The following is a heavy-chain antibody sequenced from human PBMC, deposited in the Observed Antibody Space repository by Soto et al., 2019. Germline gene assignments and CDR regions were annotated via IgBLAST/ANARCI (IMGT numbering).Heavy chain of an antibody. V-gene: IGHV1-69*01. CDR3: AREADRGYSYGYDY. Sequence: VKVSCNASGGTFSSYAISWVRQAPGQGLEWMGGIITIFGTANYAQKFQGRVTITADESTSTAYMELSSLRSEDTAVYYCAREADRGYSYGYDYWGQGTLVTVSS. D-gene: IGHD5-18*01. CDR2: IITIFGTA. CDR1: GGTFSSYA. J-gene: IGHJ4*02.